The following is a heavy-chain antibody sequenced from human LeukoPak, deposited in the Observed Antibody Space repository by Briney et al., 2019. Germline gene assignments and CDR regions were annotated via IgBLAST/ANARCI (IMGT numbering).Heavy chain of an antibody. CDR3: ARVLGYCSGGSCYAYAFDI. CDR1: GGSISSYY. J-gene: IGHJ3*02. D-gene: IGHD2-15*01. V-gene: IGHV4-59*01. Sequence: ASETLSLTCTVSGGSISSYYWSWIRQPPEKGLEWIGYIYYSGSTNYNPSLKSRVTISVDTSKNQFSLKLSSVTAADTAVYYCARVLGYCSGGSCYAYAFDIWGQGTMVTVSS. CDR2: IYYSGST.